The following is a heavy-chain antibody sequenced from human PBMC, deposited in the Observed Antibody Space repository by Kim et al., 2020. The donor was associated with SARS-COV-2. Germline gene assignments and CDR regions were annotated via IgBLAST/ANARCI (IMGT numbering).Heavy chain of an antibody. CDR2: IYYSGST. CDR1: GGSISSSSYY. D-gene: IGHD6-19*01. J-gene: IGHJ4*02. Sequence: SETLSLTCTVSGGSISSSSYYWGWIRQPPGKGLEWIGSIYYSGSTYYNPSLKSRVTISVDTSKNQFSLKLSSVTAADTAVYYCARVSIAVAVPAGDYWGQGTLVTVSS. V-gene: IGHV4-39*01. CDR3: ARVSIAVAVPAGDY.